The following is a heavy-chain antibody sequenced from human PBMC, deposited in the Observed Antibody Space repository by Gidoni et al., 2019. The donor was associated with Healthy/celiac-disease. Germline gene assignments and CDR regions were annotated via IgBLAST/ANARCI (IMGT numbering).Heavy chain of an antibody. Sequence: QVQLQQWGAGLLKPSETLSLTCAVYGGSFSGYYWSWIRQPPGTGLEWIGEINHSGSTNYNPSLKSRVTISVDTSKNQFSLKLSSVTAADTAVYYCARGPGIAAAVVYYYYYMDVWGKGTTVTVSS. V-gene: IGHV4-34*01. CDR1: GGSFSGYY. D-gene: IGHD6-13*01. J-gene: IGHJ6*03. CDR2: INHSGST. CDR3: ARGPGIAAAVVYYYYYMDV.